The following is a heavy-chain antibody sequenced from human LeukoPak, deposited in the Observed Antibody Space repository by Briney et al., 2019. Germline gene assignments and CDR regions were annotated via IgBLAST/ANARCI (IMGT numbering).Heavy chain of an antibody. V-gene: IGHV4-4*07. CDR2: IYTSGST. Sequence: PSETLSLTCTVSGGSISSYYWSWIRQPAGKGLEWIGRIYTSGSTNYNPSLKSRVTISVDMSKNQMSLNLTSVTAADTAVYYCATLLGYCSDLSCPAWGTWGQGTLVTVSS. D-gene: IGHD2-15*01. CDR1: GGSISSYY. CDR3: ATLLGYCSDLSCPAWGT. J-gene: IGHJ5*02.